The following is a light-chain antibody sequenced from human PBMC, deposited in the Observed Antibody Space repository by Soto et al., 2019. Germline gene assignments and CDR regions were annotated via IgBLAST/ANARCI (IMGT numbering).Light chain of an antibody. CDR2: DVS. V-gene: IGLV2-11*01. Sequence: QSALTQPRSVSGSPGQSVTISCTGTNSDVGGYNFVSWYQQHPGKAPKLMIYDVSKRPSGVPDRFSGSKSGNTASLTISGLQAEDEAVYYCCSYAGSYTWVFGGGTKLTVL. J-gene: IGLJ3*02. CDR1: NSDVGGYNF. CDR3: CSYAGSYTWV.